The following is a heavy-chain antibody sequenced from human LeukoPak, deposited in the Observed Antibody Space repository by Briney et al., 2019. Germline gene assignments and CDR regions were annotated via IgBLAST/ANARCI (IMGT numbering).Heavy chain of an antibody. CDR1: GGSFSGYY. CDR2: INHSGST. Sequence: SETLSLTCAVYGGSFSGYYWSWIRQLPGKWLEWIGEINHSGSTNYNPSLKSRITISVDTSKNQFSLKQSSLTAADTAVYYCARGGVNNDYWGQGTRVTASS. V-gene: IGHV4-34*01. J-gene: IGHJ4*02. CDR3: ARGGVNNDY. D-gene: IGHD1/OR15-1a*01.